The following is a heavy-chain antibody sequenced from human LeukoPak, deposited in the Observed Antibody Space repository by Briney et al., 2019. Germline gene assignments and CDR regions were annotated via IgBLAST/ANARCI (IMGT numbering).Heavy chain of an antibody. Sequence: PSETLSLTCTVSGGSIGTSSYYWGWLRQPPGKGLEWIGSVYNSGSTYYNPSLKSRVTISVDTSRNQFSLKPSSVTAADTAVYYCARHRDSRYCSGGSCYNWFDPWGQGTLVTVSS. CDR1: GGSIGTSSYY. D-gene: IGHD2-15*01. J-gene: IGHJ5*02. CDR3: ARHRDSRYCSGGSCYNWFDP. V-gene: IGHV4-39*01. CDR2: VYNSGST.